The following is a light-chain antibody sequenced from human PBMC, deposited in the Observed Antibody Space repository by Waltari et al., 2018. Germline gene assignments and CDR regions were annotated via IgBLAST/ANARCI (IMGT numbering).Light chain of an antibody. V-gene: IGKV1-5*01. Sequence: DIQMTQSPSTLSAFVGERVTITCRASQFFNRWVAWYQQKPGKAPKPLIHEVSSLVSGVPSRFSGSGSGTEFTLTISSLQPDDFATYYCQQYNSDDWTFGQGTKVEI. CDR1: QFFNRW. CDR3: QQYNSDDWT. CDR2: EVS. J-gene: IGKJ1*01.